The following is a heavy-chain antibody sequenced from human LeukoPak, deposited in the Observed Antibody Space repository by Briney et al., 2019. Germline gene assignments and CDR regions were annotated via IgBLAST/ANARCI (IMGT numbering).Heavy chain of an antibody. J-gene: IGHJ4*02. D-gene: IGHD3-22*01. CDR1: GFTFSSYG. V-gene: IGHV3-33*01. CDR3: AIEIGDYYDSSGADY. Sequence: GGSLRLSCAASGFTFSSYGMHWVRQAPGKGLEWVAVIWYDGSNKYYADSVKGRFTISRDNSKNTLYLQMNSLRAEDTAVYYCAIEIGDYYDSSGADYWGQGTLVTVSS. CDR2: IWYDGSNK.